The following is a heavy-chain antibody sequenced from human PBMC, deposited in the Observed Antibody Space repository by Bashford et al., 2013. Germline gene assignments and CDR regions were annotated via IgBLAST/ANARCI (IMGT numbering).Heavy chain of an antibody. Sequence: ASVKVSCKASGYIFTGYYMHWVRQAPGQGLEWMGRINPNNGDTNLAQKFQGRVTMTRDTSISTAYMDLRRLRSDDTAVFYCARGLFRGSGDYHELFDSWGEGTLVTVSS. CDR2: INPNNGDT. CDR3: ARGLFRGSGDYHELFDS. J-gene: IGHJ4*02. D-gene: IGHD3-22*01. V-gene: IGHV1-2*06. CDR1: GYIFTGYY.